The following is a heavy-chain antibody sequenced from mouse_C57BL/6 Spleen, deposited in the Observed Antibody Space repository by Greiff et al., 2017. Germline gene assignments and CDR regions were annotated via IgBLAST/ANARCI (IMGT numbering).Heavy chain of an antibody. D-gene: IGHD2-1*01. CDR3: ASNYEGFAY. CDR1: GYTFTSYW. Sequence: QVQLQQSGPELVKPGASVKLSCKASGYTFTSYWMQWVKQRPGQGLEWIGEIDPSDSYTNYNQKFKGKATLTVDTSSSTAYRQLSSLTSEDSAVYYCASNYEGFAYWGQGTLVTVSA. CDR2: IDPSDSYT. V-gene: IGHV1-50*01. J-gene: IGHJ3*01.